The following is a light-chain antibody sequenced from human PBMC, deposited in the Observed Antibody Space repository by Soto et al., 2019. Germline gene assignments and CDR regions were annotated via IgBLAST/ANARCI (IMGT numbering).Light chain of an antibody. V-gene: IGKV3-20*01. CDR1: QSVRSSY. J-gene: IGKJ2*01. CDR3: QQHGRSLYT. Sequence: EIVLPQSPGTLSLSPGERATLSCRASQSVRSSYLAWYQQKPGQAPRLLIYGASSRATGIPDRFSGSGSGTDFILTISRLEPEDFAVYHCQQHGRSLYTFGQGTELEIK. CDR2: GAS.